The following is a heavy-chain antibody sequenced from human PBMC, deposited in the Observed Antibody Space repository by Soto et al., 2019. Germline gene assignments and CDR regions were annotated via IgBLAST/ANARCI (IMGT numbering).Heavy chain of an antibody. CDR2: FDPEDGET. D-gene: IGHD2-21*02. CDR3: ATIFGGDPDVNWFDP. V-gene: IGHV1-24*01. Sequence: PGASVKVSCKASGGTFSSYAISWVRQAPGQGLEWMGGFDPEDGETIYAQKFQGRVTMTEDTSTDTAYMELSSLRSEDTAVYYCATIFGGDPDVNWFDPWGQGTLVTVSS. CDR1: GGTFSSYA. J-gene: IGHJ5*02.